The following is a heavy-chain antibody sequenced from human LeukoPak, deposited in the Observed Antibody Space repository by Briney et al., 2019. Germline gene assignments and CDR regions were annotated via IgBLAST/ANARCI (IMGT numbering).Heavy chain of an antibody. CDR1: GGTFSSYA. Sequence: SVKVSCKASGGTFSSYAISWVRQAPGQGLEWMGRIIPILGIANYAQKFQGRVTITADKSTSTAYMELSSLRSEDTAVYYCARVPPGNYYDSSGYFDYWGQGTLVTVSS. V-gene: IGHV1-69*04. CDR3: ARVPPGNYYDSSGYFDY. J-gene: IGHJ4*02. D-gene: IGHD3-22*01. CDR2: IIPILGIA.